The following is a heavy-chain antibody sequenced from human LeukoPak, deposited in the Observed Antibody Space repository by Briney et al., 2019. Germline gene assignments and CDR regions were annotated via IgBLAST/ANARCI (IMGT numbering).Heavy chain of an antibody. J-gene: IGHJ4*02. CDR1: GFTFSSYA. CDR2: ISYDGSNK. CDR3: ARDMLDWIAVAGYFDY. V-gene: IGHV3-30*04. D-gene: IGHD6-19*01. Sequence: GGSLRLSCAASGFTFSSYAMHWVRQAPGKGLEWVAVISYDGSNKYYADSVKGRFTISRDNSKNTLYLQMNSLSAEDTAVYYCARDMLDWIAVAGYFDYWGQGTLVTVS.